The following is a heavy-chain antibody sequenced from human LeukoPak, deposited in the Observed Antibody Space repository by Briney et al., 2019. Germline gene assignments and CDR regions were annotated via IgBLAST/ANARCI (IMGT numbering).Heavy chain of an antibody. D-gene: IGHD3-3*01. CDR2: ISGSGGST. CDR3: AKGPYDFWSGYPPV. CDR1: GFTFSSYA. Sequence: GGSLRLSCAASGFTFSSYAMSWVRQAPGKGLEWASAISGSGGSTYYADSVKGRFTISRDNSKNTLYLQMNSLRPEDTAVYYCAKGPYDFWSGYPPVWGQGTLVTVSS. V-gene: IGHV3-23*01. J-gene: IGHJ4*02.